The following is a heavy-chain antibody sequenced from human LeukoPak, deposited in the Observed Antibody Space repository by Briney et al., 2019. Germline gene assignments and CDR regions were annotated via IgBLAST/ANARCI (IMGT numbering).Heavy chain of an antibody. CDR2: ISGSGGRT. CDR3: AKDPVAGMAIGEF. V-gene: IGHV3-23*01. D-gene: IGHD6-19*01. J-gene: IGHJ4*02. CDR1: GFTFSSYA. Sequence: GGSLRLSCAASGFTFSSYAMSWVRQAPGKGLEWVSSISGSGGRTYYADSVKGRFTISRDTSNNTLYLQMDSLRAEDTAVYYCAKDPVAGMAIGEFWGQGTLVTVSS.